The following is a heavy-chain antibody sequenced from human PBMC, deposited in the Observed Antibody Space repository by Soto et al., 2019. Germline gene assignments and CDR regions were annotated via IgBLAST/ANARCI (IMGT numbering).Heavy chain of an antibody. CDR1: GFTFSSYA. D-gene: IGHD3-22*01. CDR3: AKAGNYYDSSGYYWYYFDY. V-gene: IGHV3-23*01. J-gene: IGHJ4*02. Sequence: LRLSCAASGFTFSSYAMSWVRQAPGKGLEWVSAISGSGGSTYYADSVKGRFTISRDNSKNTLYLQMNSLRAEDTAVYYCAKAGNYYDSSGYYWYYFDYWGQGTLVTVSS. CDR2: ISGSGGST.